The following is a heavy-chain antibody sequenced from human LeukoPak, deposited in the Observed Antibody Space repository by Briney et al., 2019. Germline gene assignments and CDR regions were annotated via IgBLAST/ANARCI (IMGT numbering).Heavy chain of an antibody. CDR1: GFTFSSYG. CDR2: INHSGST. V-gene: IGHV4-34*01. J-gene: IGHJ5*02. Sequence: GALRLSCAASGFTFSSYGVSWVRQPPGKGLEWIGEINHSGSTNYNPSLKSRVTISVDTSKNQFSLKLSSVTAADTAVYYCARCRRGYDSRNWFDPWGQGTLVTVSS. D-gene: IGHD5-12*01. CDR3: ARCRRGYDSRNWFDP.